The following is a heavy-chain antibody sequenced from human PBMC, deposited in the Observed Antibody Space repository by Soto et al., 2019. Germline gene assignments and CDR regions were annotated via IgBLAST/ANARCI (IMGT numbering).Heavy chain of an antibody. D-gene: IGHD3-9*01. Sequence: GGSLRLSCGASGFTFNKYWMSWVRQVPGKGLEWVANINEDGSERYYVDSVKGRFTLSRDNARNSLYLQMNDLRAEDTALYYCARDATPSEMLTIGFWGLGTLVTVSS. V-gene: IGHV3-7*01. J-gene: IGHJ4*02. CDR3: ARDATPSEMLTIGF. CDR1: GFTFNKYW. CDR2: INEDGSER.